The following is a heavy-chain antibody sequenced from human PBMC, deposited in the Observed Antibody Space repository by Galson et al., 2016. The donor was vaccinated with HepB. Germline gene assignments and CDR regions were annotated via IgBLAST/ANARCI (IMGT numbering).Heavy chain of an antibody. Sequence: TLSLTCTVSGGSISSGGYYWSWIRQHPGKGLEWIGYIYYSGTTYYNPSLKSRVTISVDTSKNQFSLTLSSVTAADTAVYCCARGTGGVRGVDRKFDYWGQGTLVTVSS. CDR3: ARGTGGVRGVDRKFDY. J-gene: IGHJ4*02. CDR2: IYYSGTT. D-gene: IGHD3-10*01. CDR1: GGSISSGGYY. V-gene: IGHV4-31*03.